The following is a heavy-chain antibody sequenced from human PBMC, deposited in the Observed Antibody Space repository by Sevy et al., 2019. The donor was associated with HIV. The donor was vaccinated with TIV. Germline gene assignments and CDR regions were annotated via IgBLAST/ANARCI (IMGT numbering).Heavy chain of an antibody. J-gene: IGHJ6*02. CDR2: FDPEDGET. Sequence: ASVKVSCKVSGYTLTELSMHWVRQAPGKGLEWMGGFDPEDGETIYAQKFQGRVTMTEDTSTDTAYMELSSLRSEGTAVYYCATDTRLVYENRGSYYYYGIDVWGQGTTVTVSS. CDR1: GYTLTELS. CDR3: ATDTRLVYENRGSYYYYGIDV. V-gene: IGHV1-24*01. D-gene: IGHD3-10*01.